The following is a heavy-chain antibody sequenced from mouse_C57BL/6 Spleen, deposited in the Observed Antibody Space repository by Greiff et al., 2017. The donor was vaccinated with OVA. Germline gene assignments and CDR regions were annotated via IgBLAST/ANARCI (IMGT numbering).Heavy chain of an antibody. V-gene: IGHV3-6*01. D-gene: IGHD4-1*01. CDR3: ARDLTGWYFDV. CDR1: GYSITSGYY. J-gene: IGHJ1*03. CDR2: ISYDGSN. Sequence: EVQLVESGPGLVKPSQSLSLTCSVTGYSITSGYYWNWIRQFPGNKLEWMGYISYDGSNNYNPSLKNRISITRDTSKNQFFLKLNSVTTEDTATYYCARDLTGWYFDVWGTGTTVTVSS.